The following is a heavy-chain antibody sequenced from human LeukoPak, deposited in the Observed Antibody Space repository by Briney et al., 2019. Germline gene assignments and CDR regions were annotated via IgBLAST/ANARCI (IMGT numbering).Heavy chain of an antibody. CDR1: GFTFSSYS. Sequence: GGSLRLSCAASGFTFSSYSMNWVRQAPGKGLEWVSYISSSSSTIYYADSVKGRFTISRDNARNSLYPQMNSLRAEDTAVYYCARDGGGRVLWFGEVYDAFDIWGQGTKVTVSS. CDR2: ISSSSSTI. CDR3: ARDGGGRVLWFGEVYDAFDI. V-gene: IGHV3-48*01. D-gene: IGHD3-10*01. J-gene: IGHJ3*02.